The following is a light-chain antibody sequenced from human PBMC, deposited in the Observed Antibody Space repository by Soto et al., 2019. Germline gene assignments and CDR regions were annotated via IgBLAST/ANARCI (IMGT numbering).Light chain of an antibody. CDR2: AAS. CDR1: LPISFW. CDR3: QQYYSYPFT. Sequence: DIQMTQSPSSVSASVGDRVTITWRASLPISFWLAWYQQKPGKAPKLLIFAASTLQSGVPSRFSGSGSGTDFTLTISCLQSEDLATYYCQQYYSYPFTFGGGTKV. J-gene: IGKJ4*01. V-gene: IGKV1-12*02.